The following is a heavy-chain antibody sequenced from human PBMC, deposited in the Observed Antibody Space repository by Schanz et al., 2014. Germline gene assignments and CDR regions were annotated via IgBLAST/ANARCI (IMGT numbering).Heavy chain of an antibody. D-gene: IGHD6-13*01. CDR1: GFTFSSYA. V-gene: IGHV3-30*02. CDR3: AKEEEEVAADGSVFDY. Sequence: QVQLVESGGGVVQPGRSLRLSCAASGFTFSSYAMNWVRQAPGKGLEWVANIGYDGSEKYYVDSVKARFTISRDNSKNSVSLQMDSLRPEDTAVYYCAKEEEEVAADGSVFDYWGQGTLVTVSS. J-gene: IGHJ4*02. CDR2: IGYDGSEK.